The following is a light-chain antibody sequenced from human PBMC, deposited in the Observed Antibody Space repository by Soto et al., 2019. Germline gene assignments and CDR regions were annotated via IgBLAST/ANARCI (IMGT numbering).Light chain of an antibody. J-gene: IGKJ1*01. CDR3: MGGLHCPPT. CDR1: QSLLHSNGYNY. Sequence: ILMTQPPLSLPVTPGEPASISCRSSQSLLHSNGYNYLDWDLQKPWQYPQLLIYWGSNRASGVDERFSVCGSGTDFTLKINRVQAEDVGVYVCMGGLHCPPTLAQGPKVEIK. V-gene: IGKV2-28*01. CDR2: WGS.